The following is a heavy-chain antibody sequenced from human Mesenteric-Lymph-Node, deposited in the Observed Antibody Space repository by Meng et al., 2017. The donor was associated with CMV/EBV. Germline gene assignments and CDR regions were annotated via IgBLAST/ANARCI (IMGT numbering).Heavy chain of an antibody. J-gene: IGHJ5*01. CDR3: AKSRGIFDC. D-gene: IGHD3-16*01. CDR1: GFTFSSYA. CDR2: ISTSGSTI. V-gene: IGHV3-48*03. Sequence: GGSLRLSCAASGFTFSSYAMSWVRQAPGTGLEWVSYISTSGSTIYYADSVKGRFTISRDNAKNSLYLQMNSPRAEDTAVYYCAKSRGIFDCWGQGTLVTVSS.